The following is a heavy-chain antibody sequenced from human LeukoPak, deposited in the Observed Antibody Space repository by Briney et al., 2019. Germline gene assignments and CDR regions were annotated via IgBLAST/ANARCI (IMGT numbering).Heavy chain of an antibody. D-gene: IGHD3-22*01. Sequence: PSETLSLTCTVSGGSISSYYWSWIRQPPGKGLEWIGYIYYSGSTNYNPSLKSRVTMSVDTSKNQFSLKLSSVTAADTAVYYCARGGSYDSSAKNRFDPWGQGTLVTVSS. CDR2: IYYSGST. J-gene: IGHJ5*02. CDR1: GGSISSYY. V-gene: IGHV4-59*12. CDR3: ARGGSYDSSAKNRFDP.